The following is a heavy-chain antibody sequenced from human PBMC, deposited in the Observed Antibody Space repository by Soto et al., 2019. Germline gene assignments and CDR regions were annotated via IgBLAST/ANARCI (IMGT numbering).Heavy chain of an antibody. CDR2: MNPNSGNT. Sequence: QVQLVQSGAEVKKPGASVKVSCKASGYTFTSYDINWVRQATGQGLEWMGWMNPNSGNTGYAQKFQGRVTMTRNTALSTAYMELSSLRSEDTAVYYCASWPARYCSGGSCFPQPYYYYYGMDVWGQGTTVTVSS. J-gene: IGHJ6*02. V-gene: IGHV1-8*01. CDR3: ASWPARYCSGGSCFPQPYYYYYGMDV. D-gene: IGHD2-15*01. CDR1: GYTFTSYD.